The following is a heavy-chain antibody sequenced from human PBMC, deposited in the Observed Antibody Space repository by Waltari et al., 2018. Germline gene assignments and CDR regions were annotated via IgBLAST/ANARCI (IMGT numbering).Heavy chain of an antibody. CDR2: SIPIFGKA. Sequence: QVQLVQSGAEVKKPGSSVKVSCKASGGTFSSYAISWVRQAPGQGLEWMGGSIPIFGKANYAQKFQGRVTITADESTSTAYMELSSLRSEDTAVYYCARDPRRYYYDKGAFDIWGQGTMVTVSS. CDR3: ARDPRRYYYDKGAFDI. D-gene: IGHD3-22*01. CDR1: GGTFSSYA. J-gene: IGHJ3*02. V-gene: IGHV1-69*01.